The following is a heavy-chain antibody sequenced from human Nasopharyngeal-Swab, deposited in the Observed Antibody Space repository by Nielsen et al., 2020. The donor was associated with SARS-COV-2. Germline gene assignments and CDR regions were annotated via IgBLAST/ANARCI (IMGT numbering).Heavy chain of an antibody. J-gene: IGHJ4*02. Sequence: SVKVSCKASGGTFSSYAISWVRQAPGQGLEWMGGIIPIFGTANYAQKFQGRVTITADESTSTAYMELSSLRSEDTAVYYCARGAVAETIAYFDYWDQGTLVTVSS. CDR3: ARGAVAETIAYFDY. V-gene: IGHV1-69*13. CDR1: GGTFSSYA. D-gene: IGHD6-19*01. CDR2: IIPIFGTA.